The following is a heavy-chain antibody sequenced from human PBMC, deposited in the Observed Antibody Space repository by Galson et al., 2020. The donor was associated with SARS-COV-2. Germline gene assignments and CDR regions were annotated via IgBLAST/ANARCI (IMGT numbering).Heavy chain of an antibody. D-gene: IGHD6-19*01. CDR3: ARGEPTGWGHCFEY. J-gene: IGHJ4*02. CDR2: NYSGADT. Sequence: QLGESLKIPRATPGFTISDTYMARIRQAPAQGLEFVSANYSGADTFYADPVRGRFTISRHYSNNTLYRQMNNLRPDDTTVYFCARGEPTGWGHCFEYWGLGTLVTVSS. CDR1: GFTISDTY. V-gene: IGHV3-53*04.